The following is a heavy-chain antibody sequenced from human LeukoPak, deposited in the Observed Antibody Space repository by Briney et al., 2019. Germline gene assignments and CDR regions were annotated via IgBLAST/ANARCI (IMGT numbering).Heavy chain of an antibody. CDR2: INSDGSRT. CDR1: GFTFSSYW. CDR3: ARGSSGSYYGNDY. V-gene: IGHV3-74*01. D-gene: IGHD1-26*01. J-gene: IGHJ4*02. Sequence: GGSLRLSCAASGFTFSSYWMHWVRQAPGKGLVWVSRINSDGSRTSYADSVKGRFTISRDNAKNTLYLQMNSLRAEDTAVYYCARGSSGSYYGNDYWGQGTLVTVSS.